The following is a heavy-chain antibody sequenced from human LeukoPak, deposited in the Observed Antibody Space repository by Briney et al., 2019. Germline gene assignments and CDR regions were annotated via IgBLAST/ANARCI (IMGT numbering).Heavy chain of an antibody. J-gene: IGHJ4*02. D-gene: IGHD6-25*01. V-gene: IGHV4-59*08. CDR1: GGPISNYY. CDR2: VYNSGIT. Sequence: PSETLSLTCTVSGGPISNYYWTWIRQSPGQGLEWSGYVYNSGITDYNPSLKSRLTISLDTSKNQFSLRLSSMTAADTAVYYCARSRGLAGAATVIDYWGQGTRVIVSS. CDR3: ARSRGLAGAATVIDY.